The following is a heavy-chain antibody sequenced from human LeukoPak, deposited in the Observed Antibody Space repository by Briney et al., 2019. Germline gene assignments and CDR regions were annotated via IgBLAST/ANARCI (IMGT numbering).Heavy chain of an antibody. CDR3: ARAPGYYYDRSGYYVFDY. V-gene: IGHV4-59*13. J-gene: IGHJ4*02. CDR2: PYSCGST. CDR1: TGPLSSYF. Sequence: WETLSLTCTVSTGPLSSYFWSWIRQPPGRGLEWIGYPYSCGSTTYNPPLKSRVTIPEDPSKKQFSPRLSSVTAADTAVYYCARAPGYYYDRSGYYVFDYWGQGTLVTVSS. D-gene: IGHD3-22*01.